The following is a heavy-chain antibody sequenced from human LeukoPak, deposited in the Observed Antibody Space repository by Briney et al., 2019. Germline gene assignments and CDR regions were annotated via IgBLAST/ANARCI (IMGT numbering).Heavy chain of an antibody. CDR1: GITFSSYA. CDR2: ISGSGAST. V-gene: IGHV3-23*01. J-gene: IGHJ4*02. CDR3: AKTLLGY. Sequence: GGSLRLSCAASGITFSSYAMSWVRQAPGKELEWVSGISGSGASTHYADSVKGRFTISRDNSKNTLYLQMNSLRAEDTAIYYCAKTLLGYWGQGTLVTVSS.